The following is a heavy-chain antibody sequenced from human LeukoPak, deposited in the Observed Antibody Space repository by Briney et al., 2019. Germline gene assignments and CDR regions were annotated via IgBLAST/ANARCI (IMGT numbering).Heavy chain of an antibody. J-gene: IGHJ4*02. CDR2: IIPIFGTA. Sequence: SVEVSCKASGGTFSSYAISWVRQAPGQGLEWMGGIIPIFGTANHAQKFQGRVTITADESTSTAYMELSSLRSEDTAVYYCARGPRNGDYDYWGQGTLVTVSS. V-gene: IGHV1-69*13. D-gene: IGHD4-17*01. CDR3: ARGPRNGDYDY. CDR1: GGTFSSYA.